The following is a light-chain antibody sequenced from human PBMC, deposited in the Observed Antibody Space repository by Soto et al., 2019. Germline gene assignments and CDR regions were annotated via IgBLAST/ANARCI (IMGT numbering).Light chain of an antibody. CDR2: RNN. Sequence: QSVLTQPPSASGTPGQRVTISCSGSSSNIGKNYVYWYQQLPGTAPKLLIYRNNQRPSGVPDQFSGSKSGTSASLAISGLRSEDEADYYCSVWDANLNAWVFGGGTKLTVL. CDR1: SSNIGKNY. V-gene: IGLV1-47*01. J-gene: IGLJ3*02. CDR3: SVWDANLNAWV.